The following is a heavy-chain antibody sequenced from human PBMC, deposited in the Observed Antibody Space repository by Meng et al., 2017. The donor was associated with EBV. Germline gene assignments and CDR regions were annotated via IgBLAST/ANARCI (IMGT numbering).Heavy chain of an antibody. J-gene: IGHJ5*02. CDR3: AHRRDEYSSSWYGWFDP. CDR2: IYWDDDK. D-gene: IGHD6-13*01. CDR1: GFSLSTSGVG. Sequence: QIPCEDSGPTLVKPTQTLTLTCTFSGFSLSTSGVGVGWIRQPPGKALEWLALIYWDDDKRYSPSLKSRLTITKDTSKNQVVLTMTNMDPVDTATYYCAHRRDEYSSSWYGWFDPWGQGTLVTVSS. V-gene: IGHV2-5*02.